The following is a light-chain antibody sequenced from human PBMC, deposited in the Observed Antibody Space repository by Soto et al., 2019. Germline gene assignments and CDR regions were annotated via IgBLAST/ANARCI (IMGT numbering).Light chain of an antibody. J-gene: IGKJ1*01. Sequence: DIQLTQSPSSLSASVGDRVTITCRASESVTIWLALYQQKPGKAPRLLIYDATTLEGGVPSMFSASGSGTEFTLSLSRLQHDAFANFYCEQYDSRSPWTFGQGT. CDR2: DAT. V-gene: IGKV1-5*01. CDR3: EQYDSRSPWT. CDR1: ESVTIW.